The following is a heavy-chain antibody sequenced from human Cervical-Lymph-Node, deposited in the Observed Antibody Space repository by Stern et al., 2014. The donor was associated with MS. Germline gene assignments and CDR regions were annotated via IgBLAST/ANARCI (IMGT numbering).Heavy chain of an antibody. CDR2: ISSGGSYI. Sequence: EVQLLESGGGLVKPGGSLRLSCAASGFTFSSYSMNCVRQAPGKGLEWVASISSGGSYIYYADSLKVRFTISRDNAKNSLYLQMNSLRAEDTAVYYCARGRGGNYRYYFDYWGQGTLVTVSS. D-gene: IGHD4-23*01. CDR1: GFTFSSYS. CDR3: ARGRGGNYRYYFDY. V-gene: IGHV3-21*01. J-gene: IGHJ4*02.